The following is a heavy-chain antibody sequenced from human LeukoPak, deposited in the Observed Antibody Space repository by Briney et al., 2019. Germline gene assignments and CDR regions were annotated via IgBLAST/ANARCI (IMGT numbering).Heavy chain of an antibody. CDR1: GFTFSSYE. Sequence: GGSLRLSCAASGFTFSSYEMSWVRQAPGKGLEWVSYISSSGSTIYYADSVKGRFTISRDNAKNSLYLQMNSLRAEDTAVYYCARAPGGDYVDYWGQGTLVTVSS. CDR2: ISSSGSTI. CDR3: ARAPGGDYVDY. J-gene: IGHJ4*02. V-gene: IGHV3-48*03. D-gene: IGHD3-16*01.